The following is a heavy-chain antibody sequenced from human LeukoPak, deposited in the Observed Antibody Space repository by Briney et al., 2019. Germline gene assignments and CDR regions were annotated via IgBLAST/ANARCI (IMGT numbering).Heavy chain of an antibody. D-gene: IGHD6-19*01. CDR1: GYTFIDYY. CDR2: INPNRGDT. V-gene: IGHV1-2*06. Sequence: ASVKVSCKASGYTFIDYYLHWLRQAPGQGLEWMGRINPNRGDTKPAQKFQGRVTMTRDTSISVAYMELSSLQSDDTAVYYCAGNPDEHWLDESENWYFDLWGSGTLVTVSS. J-gene: IGHJ2*01. CDR3: AGNPDEHWLDESENWYFDL.